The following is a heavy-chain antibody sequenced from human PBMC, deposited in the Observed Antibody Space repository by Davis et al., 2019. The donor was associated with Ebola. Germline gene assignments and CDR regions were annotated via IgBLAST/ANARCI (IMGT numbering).Heavy chain of an antibody. Sequence: GGSLRLSCAASGFTFSSYAMSWVRQAPGKGLEWVSAISGSGGSTYYADSVKGRFTISRDNSKNTLYLQMNSLRAEDTAVYYCARDLVPYQLLFFYYYYGMDVWGQGTTVTVSS. CDR2: ISGSGGST. CDR3: ARDLVPYQLLFFYYYYGMDV. J-gene: IGHJ6*02. V-gene: IGHV3-23*01. D-gene: IGHD2-2*01. CDR1: GFTFSSYA.